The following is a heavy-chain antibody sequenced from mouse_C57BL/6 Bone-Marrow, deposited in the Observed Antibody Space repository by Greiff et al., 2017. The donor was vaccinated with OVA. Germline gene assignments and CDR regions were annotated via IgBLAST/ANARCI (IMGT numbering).Heavy chain of an antibody. J-gene: IGHJ1*03. V-gene: IGHV1-81*01. CDR3: AEGGNVCYFDV. CDR2: IYPRSGST. D-gene: IGHD2-1*01. Sequence: QVQLKESGAELARPGASVKLSCKASGYTFTSYGISWVKQRTGQGLEWIGEIYPRSGSTYYNEKFKGKATLTADKSSSTAYMQLRSLTSEDSAVYFCAEGGNVCYFDVWGTGTTVTVSS. CDR1: GYTFTSYG.